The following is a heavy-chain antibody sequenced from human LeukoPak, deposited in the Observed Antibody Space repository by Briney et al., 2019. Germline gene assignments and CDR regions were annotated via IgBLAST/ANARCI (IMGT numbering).Heavy chain of an antibody. CDR1: AFTFKTYT. D-gene: IGHD2-2*01. V-gene: IGHV3-21*01. J-gene: IGHJ4*02. CDR2: ISTAGNLI. CDR3: ARSPVVVPAAVDY. Sequence: GGSLRLSCVASAFTFKTYTLNWVRQTPGKGLEWVSYISTAGNLINYADSVRGRFTISRDNAKSSLYLYMSSLTPEDTAVYYCARSPVVVPAAVDYWGQGTLVTVSS.